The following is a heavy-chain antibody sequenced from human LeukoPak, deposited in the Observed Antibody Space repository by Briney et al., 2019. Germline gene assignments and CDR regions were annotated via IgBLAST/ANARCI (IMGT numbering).Heavy chain of an antibody. J-gene: IGHJ4*02. D-gene: IGHD3-9*01. Sequence: KPSETLSLTCTVSGGSISSYYWSWIRQPPGKGLEWIGYIYYSGSTNYNPSLKSRVTISVDRSKNQFSLKLSSVTAADTAVYYCARAPILTGYSFDYWGQGTLVTVSS. V-gene: IGHV4-59*12. CDR2: IYYSGST. CDR1: GGSISSYY. CDR3: ARAPILTGYSFDY.